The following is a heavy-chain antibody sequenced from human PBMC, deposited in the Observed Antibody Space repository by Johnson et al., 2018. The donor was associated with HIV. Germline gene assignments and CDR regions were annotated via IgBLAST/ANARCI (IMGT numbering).Heavy chain of an antibody. V-gene: IGHV3-48*04. D-gene: IGHD3-22*01. CDR2: ISSSGSTI. Sequence: VQLVESGGGVVQPGGSLRLSCAASGFTFSSYGMHWVRQAPGKGLEWVSYISSSGSTIYYADSVKGRFTISRDNAKNSLYLQMNSLRAEDTAVYYCARDPLEDSSGQEIWGQGTMVTVSS. CDR1: GFTFSSYG. J-gene: IGHJ3*02. CDR3: ARDPLEDSSGQEI.